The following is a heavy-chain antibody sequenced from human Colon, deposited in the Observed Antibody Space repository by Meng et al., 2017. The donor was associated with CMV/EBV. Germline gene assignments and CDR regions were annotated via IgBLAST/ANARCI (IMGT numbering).Heavy chain of an antibody. CDR3: ARESADPGPQYYFYYGLDV. CDR1: GGSVNSAGYY. V-gene: IGHV4-61*08. D-gene: IGHD6-13*01. CDR2: IYHTGTT. J-gene: IGHJ6*02. Sequence: SETLSLTCTVSGGSVNSAGYYWSWVRQPPGKGLEWMGYIYHTGTTNFNPSLESRISMSVDRSKNQFSLMVSYVTDADMGVYYCARESADPGPQYYFYYGLDVWGQGTTVTVSS.